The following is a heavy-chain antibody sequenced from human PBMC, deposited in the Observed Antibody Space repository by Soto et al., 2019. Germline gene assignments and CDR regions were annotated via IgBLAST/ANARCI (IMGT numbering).Heavy chain of an antibody. D-gene: IGHD4-4*01. CDR3: ARNSNYPWGYYYYGMDV. CDR2: ISSSSSTI. CDR1: GFTFSSYS. J-gene: IGHJ6*02. V-gene: IGHV3-48*02. Sequence: GWSLRLSCAASGFTFSSYSMNWVRRAPGKGLEWVSYISSSSSTIYYADSVKGRFTISRDNAKNSLYLQMNSLRDEDTAVYYCARNSNYPWGYYYYGMDVWGQGTTVTVS.